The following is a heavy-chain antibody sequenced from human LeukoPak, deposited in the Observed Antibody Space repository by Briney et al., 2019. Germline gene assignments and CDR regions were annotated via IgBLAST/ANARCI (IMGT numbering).Heavy chain of an antibody. J-gene: IGHJ4*02. CDR2: IYRSGST. CDR3: ARAPRRVVSIAVAGRDY. Sequence: SETLSLTCTVSGYSISSGYYWGWIRPPPGKGLEWIGSIYRSGSTYYNPSLKSRVTISVDTSKNQFSLKLSSVTAADTAVYYCARAPRRVVSIAVAGRDYWGQGTLVTVSS. V-gene: IGHV4-38-2*02. D-gene: IGHD6-19*01. CDR1: GYSISSGYY.